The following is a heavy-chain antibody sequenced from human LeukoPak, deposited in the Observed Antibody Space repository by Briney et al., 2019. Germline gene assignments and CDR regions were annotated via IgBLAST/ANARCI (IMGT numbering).Heavy chain of an antibody. CDR3: ASNQWPSWYVDL. J-gene: IGHJ2*01. Sequence: SETLSLTCTVSGGSISSYYWGWIRQPPGKGLEWIGSIYYTGSTFDNPSLKSRVTISMDKSRNQLSLKLNSVTAADTAVYYCASNQWPSWYVDLWGRGTLVTVSA. CDR2: IYYTGST. D-gene: IGHD6-19*01. V-gene: IGHV4-39*07. CDR1: GGSISSYY.